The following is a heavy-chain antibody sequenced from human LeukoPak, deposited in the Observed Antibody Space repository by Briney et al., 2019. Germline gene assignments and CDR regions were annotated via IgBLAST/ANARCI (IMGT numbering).Heavy chain of an antibody. CDR2: IIPIFGTA. V-gene: IGHV1-69*05. J-gene: IGHJ6*03. Sequence: SVKVSCKASGGTFSSYAISWVRHAPGQGLEWMGRIIPIFGTANYAQKFQGRVSITTEESTSTASLELSSLRSEDTAVYYCARSPGAMATISYYYYYYMDVWGKGTTVTVSS. CDR3: ARSPGAMATISYYYYYYMDV. CDR1: GGTFSSYA. D-gene: IGHD5-24*01.